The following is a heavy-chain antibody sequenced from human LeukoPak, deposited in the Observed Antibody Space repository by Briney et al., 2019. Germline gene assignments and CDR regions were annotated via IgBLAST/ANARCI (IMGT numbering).Heavy chain of an antibody. CDR3: ARGGGDYSSYGWFDP. V-gene: IGHV1-69*13. CDR1: GGTFSSYA. D-gene: IGHD4-11*01. CDR2: IIPIFGTA. J-gene: IGHJ5*02. Sequence: ASVKVSCKASGGTFSSYAISWVRQAPGQGLEWMGGIIPIFGTANYAQKFQGRVTITADESTSTAYMELSSLRSEDTAVYYCARGGGDYSSYGWFDPWGQGTLVTVSS.